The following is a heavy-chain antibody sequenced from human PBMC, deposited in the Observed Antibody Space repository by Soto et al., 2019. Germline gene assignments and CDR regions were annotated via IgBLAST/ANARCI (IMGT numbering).Heavy chain of an antibody. V-gene: IGHV4-59*01. CDR1: GGSISSYY. CDR2: IYYSGST. CDR3: ARATVTIYYYFDY. Sequence: SETLSLTCTFSGGSISSYYWSWIRQPPGKGLEWIGYIYYSGSTNYNPSLKSRVTISVDTSRNQFSLKLSSVTAADTAVYYCARATVTIYYYFDYWGQGTLVTVSS. D-gene: IGHD4-17*01. J-gene: IGHJ4*02.